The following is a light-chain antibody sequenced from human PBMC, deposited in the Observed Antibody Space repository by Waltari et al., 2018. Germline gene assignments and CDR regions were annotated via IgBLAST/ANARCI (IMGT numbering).Light chain of an antibody. J-gene: IGKJ4*01. CDR3: QQYNNWPLT. Sequence: EIIMTHSPATLSLSPGERATLSCRASQSVTNNLAWYQQKPGQAPRLLIYGASTRATSIPARISGSGSGTEFTLTISSLQSEDFAFYYCQQYNNWPLTFGGGTKVEIK. CDR2: GAS. V-gene: IGKV3-15*01. CDR1: QSVTNN.